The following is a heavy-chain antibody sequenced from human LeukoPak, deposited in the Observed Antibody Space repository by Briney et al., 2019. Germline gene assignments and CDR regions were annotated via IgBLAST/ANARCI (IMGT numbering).Heavy chain of an antibody. CDR3: ARVGCSTSCYTGWFDP. Sequence: SQTLSLTCTVSGGSISSGSYYWSWIRQPPGKGLEWIGYIYYSGSTNYNPSLKSRVTISVDTSKNQFSLKLSSVTAADTAVYYCARVGCSTSCYTGWFDPWGQGTLVTVSS. V-gene: IGHV4-61*01. CDR1: GGSISSGSYY. CDR2: IYYSGST. J-gene: IGHJ5*02. D-gene: IGHD2-2*02.